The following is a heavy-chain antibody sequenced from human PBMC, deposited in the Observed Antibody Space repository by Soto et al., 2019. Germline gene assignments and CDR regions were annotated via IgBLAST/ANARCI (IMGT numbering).Heavy chain of an antibody. J-gene: IGHJ4*02. CDR1: GVSIGSHF. D-gene: IGHD2-15*01. CDR3: AGLRGYAGSPIDY. CDR2: IYHTVNT. Sequence: SETLSLTCSVSGVSIGSHFWSWIRQAPGKGPELVGYIYHTVNTNYNPALKSRVTISMDTSKNQFSLRLSSVTTADTAVYYCAGLRGYAGSPIDYWGQGTLVTVSS. V-gene: IGHV4-59*11.